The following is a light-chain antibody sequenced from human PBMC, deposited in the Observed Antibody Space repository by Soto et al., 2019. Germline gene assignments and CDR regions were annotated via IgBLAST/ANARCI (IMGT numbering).Light chain of an antibody. CDR3: QQYGSLSWT. Sequence: DIVLTQSPGTLSLSPGERATLSCRASQSVSSNYLAWYQQRPGQAPRLLIYGASTRATGIPDRFSGSGSGTDFTLTIIRLEPEDFAVYYCQQYGSLSWTFGQGTKVEIK. CDR2: GAS. J-gene: IGKJ1*01. V-gene: IGKV3-20*01. CDR1: QSVSSNY.